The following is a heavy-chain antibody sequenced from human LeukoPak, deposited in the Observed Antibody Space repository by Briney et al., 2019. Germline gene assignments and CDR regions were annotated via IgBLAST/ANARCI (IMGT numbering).Heavy chain of an antibody. CDR3: ARDEEYDFWSGSYVDV. CDR1: GGSISSYY. D-gene: IGHD3-3*01. J-gene: IGHJ6*03. CDR2: IYTSGST. V-gene: IGHV4-4*07. Sequence: SETLSLTCTVSGGSISSYYWSWIRQPAGKGLDWIGRIYTSGSTNYNPSLKSRVTMSVDTSKNQFSLKLSSVTAADTAVYYCARDEEYDFWSGSYVDVWGKGTPVTVSS.